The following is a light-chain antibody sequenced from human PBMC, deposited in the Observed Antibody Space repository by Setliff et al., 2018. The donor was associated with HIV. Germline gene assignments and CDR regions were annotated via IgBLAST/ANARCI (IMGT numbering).Light chain of an antibody. V-gene: IGLV2-23*02. Sequence: QSVLTQPASVSGSPGQSITISCTGSRTDIGNYESISWYQQHPGEVPTRILYDVSKRPSGVSSRFSGSKSGNTASLTISGLQAEDEADYYCCSYASGDIWIFGGGTKVTV. CDR1: RTDIGNYES. J-gene: IGLJ2*01. CDR3: CSYASGDIWI. CDR2: DVS.